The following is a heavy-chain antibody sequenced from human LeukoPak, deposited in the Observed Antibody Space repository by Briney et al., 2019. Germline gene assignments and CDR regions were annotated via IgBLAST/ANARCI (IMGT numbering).Heavy chain of an antibody. V-gene: IGHV3-30*02. CDR2: IRDNGSTK. CDR1: GFIFRSYG. J-gene: IGHJ3*01. Sequence: GGSLRLSCAASGFIFRSYGIHWVRQAPGKGLEWVAFIRDNGSTKYYVDSVKGRFTISRDNSKNTLYLQMNSLRVEDTAIYYCAKVGSNSWGIFDVWGQGTMVTVSS. CDR3: AKVGSNSWGIFDV. D-gene: IGHD6-13*01.